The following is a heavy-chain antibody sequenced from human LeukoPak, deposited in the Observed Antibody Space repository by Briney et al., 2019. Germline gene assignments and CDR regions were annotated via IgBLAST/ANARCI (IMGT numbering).Heavy chain of an antibody. V-gene: IGHV4-38-2*01. CDR3: ARPIAPRYYFDY. CDR1: GYSISSGYY. Sequence: SETLSLTCAVSGYSISSGYYWGWIRQLPGKGLEWIGSIYHSGSTYYNPSLKSRVTISVDTSKNQFSLKLSSVTAADTAVYYCARPIAPRYYFDYWGQGTLVTVSS. CDR2: IYHSGST. J-gene: IGHJ4*02.